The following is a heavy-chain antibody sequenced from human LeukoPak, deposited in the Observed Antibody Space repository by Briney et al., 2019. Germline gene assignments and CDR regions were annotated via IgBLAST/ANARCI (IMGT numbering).Heavy chain of an antibody. D-gene: IGHD3-22*01. V-gene: IGHV1-46*01. CDR3: ARGVHVRMYDSNHNSFDP. Sequence: EASVKVSCKASGYTFTSYYIHWVRQAPGQGLEWMGIINPSGGTTRYAQKFQGRVTMTRDMSTSTVYMDPSSLRSEDTALYYCARGVHVRMYDSNHNSFDPWGQGTLVTVSS. CDR1: GYTFTSYY. J-gene: IGHJ5*01. CDR2: INPSGGTT.